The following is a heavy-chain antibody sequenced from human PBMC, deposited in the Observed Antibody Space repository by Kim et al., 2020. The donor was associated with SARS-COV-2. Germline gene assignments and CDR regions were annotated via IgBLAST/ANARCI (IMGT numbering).Heavy chain of an antibody. J-gene: IGHJ4*02. CDR3: AKLVAAAGTGY. Sequence: TYYADSVKGRFTISRDNSKNTLYLQMNSLRAEDTAVYYCAKLVAAAGTGYWGQGTLVTVSS. CDR2: T. D-gene: IGHD6-13*01. V-gene: IGHV3-23*01.